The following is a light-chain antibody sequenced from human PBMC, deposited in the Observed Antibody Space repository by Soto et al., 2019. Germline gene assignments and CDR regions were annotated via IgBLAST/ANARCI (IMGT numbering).Light chain of an antibody. V-gene: IGKV3-20*01. CDR2: DAF. CDR3: QQYGGSPRT. CDR1: RSLDSGQ. J-gene: IGKJ5*01. Sequence: EIVLTQSPGTLSLSPGESATLSCRASRSLDSGQLAWYQQKVGRAPRLLIHDAFIRATGIPDRFSGSGSGTDFTLTIARLEPEGFAVYYCQQYGGSPRTFGQGTRLEIK.